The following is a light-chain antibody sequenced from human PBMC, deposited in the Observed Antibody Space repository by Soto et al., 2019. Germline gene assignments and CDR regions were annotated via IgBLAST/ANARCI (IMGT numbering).Light chain of an antibody. CDR2: AAS. CDR3: HHYATSSRT. J-gene: IGKJ1*01. CDR1: QSVSSSY. V-gene: IGKV3-20*01. Sequence: EIVLPQSPGTLSLSPGEGATLSCSASQSVSSSYLGWYQQKPGQAPRLLIYAASSRATGIPNRFSGSGSGTDFTLSISRLEPEDFAVYYCHHYATSSRTFGQGTKVDI.